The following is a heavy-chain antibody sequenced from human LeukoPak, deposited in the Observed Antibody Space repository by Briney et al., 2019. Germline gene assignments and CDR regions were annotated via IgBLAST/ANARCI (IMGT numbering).Heavy chain of an antibody. D-gene: IGHD5-18*01. J-gene: IGHJ4*02. CDR2: IYDSWNT. CDR3: ARDQIGYGLDY. Sequence: SETLSLTCIVSSGSINNHYWSWIRQPPGKGLEWVGYIYDSWNTNYNPSLKSRVTISIDTSKNQFSLNLTSVTAADTAVYYCARDQIGYGLDYWGQGTLVTVSS. CDR1: SGSINNHY. V-gene: IGHV4-59*11.